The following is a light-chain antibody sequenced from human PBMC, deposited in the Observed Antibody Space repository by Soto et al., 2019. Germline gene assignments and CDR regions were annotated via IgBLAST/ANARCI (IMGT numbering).Light chain of an antibody. CDR2: GNS. CDR1: SSNIGAGYD. CDR3: QSFYSSLSGSVV. V-gene: IGLV1-40*01. J-gene: IGLJ2*01. Sequence: QSVLTQPPSLSAAPGQRVTISCTGSSSNIGAGYDVHWYQQLPGTAPKLLIYGNSNRPSGVPDRFSGSKSGTSASLAITGLQAEDEADYYCQSFYSSLSGSVVFGGGTKLTVL.